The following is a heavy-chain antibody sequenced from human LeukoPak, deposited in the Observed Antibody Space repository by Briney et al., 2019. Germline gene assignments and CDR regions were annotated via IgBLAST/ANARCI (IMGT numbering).Heavy chain of an antibody. J-gene: IGHJ4*02. Sequence: PGGSLRLSCAASGFTFSSYAMSWVRQAPGKGLEWVSAISGSGGSTYYADSVKGRFTISRDNFKNTLYLQMNNLTAEDTAVYYCATVPYYYDTRAHWGAYWGQGTLVTVSS. V-gene: IGHV3-23*01. CDR3: ATVPYYYDTRAHWGAY. CDR1: GFTFSSYA. CDR2: ISGSGGST. D-gene: IGHD3-22*01.